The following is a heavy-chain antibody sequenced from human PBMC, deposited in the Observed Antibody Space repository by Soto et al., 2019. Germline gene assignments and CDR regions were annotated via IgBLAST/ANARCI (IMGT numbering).Heavy chain of an antibody. J-gene: IGHJ5*02. CDR1: GGSVSSSNW. Sequence: QLQLQESGPGLVKPSETLSLTCAVSGGSVSSSNWWTWVRQSPGKGLEWIGEISHSGSTYYNPSLRSRVTLTVHPSNNHFALRLSSVTAADPDVYYCARVRTSCSATSCYLDPWGQGTLVTVSS. CDR3: ARVRTSCSATSCYLDP. CDR2: ISHSGST. D-gene: IGHD2-2*01. V-gene: IGHV4-4*02.